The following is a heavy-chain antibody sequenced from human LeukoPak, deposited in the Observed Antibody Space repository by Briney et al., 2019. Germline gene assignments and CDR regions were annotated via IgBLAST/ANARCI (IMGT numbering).Heavy chain of an antibody. Sequence: GGPLRISCAASGFTFSNFGMHWVRQAPGKGLEWVAFIRYDGSNKHHADSVKGRFTISRDNSKNTLYLQMNSLRPGDTAVYYCAKVVHTSSWYSTGHWGQGTLVTVS. J-gene: IGHJ4*02. V-gene: IGHV3-30*02. D-gene: IGHD6-13*01. CDR2: IRYDGSNK. CDR1: GFTFSNFG. CDR3: AKVVHTSSWYSTGH.